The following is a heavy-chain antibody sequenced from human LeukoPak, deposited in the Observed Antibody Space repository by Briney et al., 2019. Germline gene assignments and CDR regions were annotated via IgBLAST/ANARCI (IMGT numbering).Heavy chain of an antibody. CDR2: IYWDDDK. CDR3: AHSDCGSTNCYHFDY. V-gene: IGHV2-5*02. Sequence: SGPTLVKPTQTLTLTCTFSGFSLSTSGVGVGWIRQPPGKALEWLALIYWDDDKRYSPSLKSRLTITKDSSKNQVVLTVTNMDPVDTATYYCAHSDCGSTNCYHFDYWGQGTLVTVSS. CDR1: GFSLSTSGVG. J-gene: IGHJ4*02. D-gene: IGHD2-2*01.